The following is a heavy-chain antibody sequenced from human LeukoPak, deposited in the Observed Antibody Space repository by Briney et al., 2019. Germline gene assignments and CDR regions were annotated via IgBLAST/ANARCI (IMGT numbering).Heavy chain of an antibody. CDR3: ARAAGSGSYYYRASGMDV. D-gene: IGHD3-10*01. CDR1: GGSISSGDYY. J-gene: IGHJ6*02. CDR2: IDYSGST. V-gene: IGHV4-30-4*01. Sequence: SQTLSLTYTVSGGSISSGDYYWSWIRQPPGKGLEWIGYIDYSGSTYYNPSLKSRVTISVDTSKNQFSLKLSSVTAADTAVYYCARAAGSGSYYYRASGMDVWGQGTTVTVSS.